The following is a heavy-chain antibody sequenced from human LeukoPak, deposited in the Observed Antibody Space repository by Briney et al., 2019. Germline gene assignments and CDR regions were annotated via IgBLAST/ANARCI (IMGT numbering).Heavy chain of an antibody. D-gene: IGHD1-1*01. CDR1: GGSFSGYY. J-gene: IGHJ4*02. CDR3: ARVGTRLGLFY. Sequence: SETLSLTCAVYGGSFSGYYWSWIRQPPGKGLEWIGEINHSGSTNYNPSLKSRVTISVDTSKNQFYLKLSSVTAADTAVYFCARVGTRLGLFYWGQGTLVTVSS. CDR2: INHSGST. V-gene: IGHV4-34*01.